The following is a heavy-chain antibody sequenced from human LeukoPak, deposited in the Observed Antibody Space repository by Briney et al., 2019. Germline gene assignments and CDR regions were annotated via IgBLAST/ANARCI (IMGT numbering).Heavy chain of an antibody. CDR1: GFRFSNYW. D-gene: IGHD6-13*01. V-gene: IGHV3-7*01. CDR2: IKQDGSEK. CDR3: ARALWQQLVNY. Sequence: PGGSLRLSCAASGFRFSNYWMSWVRQAPGKGLEWVANIKQDGSEKYYVDSVKGRFTISRDNAKNSLYLQMNSLRADDTAVYYCARALWQQLVNYWGQGTLVTVSS. J-gene: IGHJ4*02.